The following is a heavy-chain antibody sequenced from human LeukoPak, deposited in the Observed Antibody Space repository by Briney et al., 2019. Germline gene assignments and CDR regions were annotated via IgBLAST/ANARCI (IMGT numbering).Heavy chain of an antibody. CDR3: ARDEGDYGDYYFDY. Sequence: GGSLKLSCAASGFTFSGSAMHWVRQAPGKGLEWVAVISYDGSNKYYADSVKGRFTISRDNSKNTLYLQMNSLRAEDTAVYYCARDEGDYGDYYFDYWGQGTLVTVSS. J-gene: IGHJ4*02. V-gene: IGHV3-30-3*01. CDR1: GFTFSGSA. CDR2: ISYDGSNK. D-gene: IGHD4-17*01.